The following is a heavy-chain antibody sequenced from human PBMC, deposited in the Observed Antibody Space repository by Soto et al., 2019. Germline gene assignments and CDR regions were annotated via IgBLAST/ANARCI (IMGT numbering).Heavy chain of an antibody. D-gene: IGHD3-22*01. CDR1: GFTFTTYA. J-gene: IGHJ4*02. CDR2: ISPNGNNQ. Sequence: QVQLVESGGGVVQSGGSLRLSCVDPGFTFTTYALHWIRQAPGKGLEWVAVISPNGNNQYYADSVKGRFTISRDTSKSTLYLQMTSLSPDDTAVYYCASGAGFYYDTSRYWGQGTLVTVSS. V-gene: IGHV3-30*04. CDR3: ASGAGFYYDTSRY.